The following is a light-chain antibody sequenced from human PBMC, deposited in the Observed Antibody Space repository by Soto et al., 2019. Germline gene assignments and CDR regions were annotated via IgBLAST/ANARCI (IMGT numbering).Light chain of an antibody. J-gene: IGKJ2*01. CDR3: LQDYIYTYT. Sequence: IEMTQSPSSLSASVGDRATLTCRARQDIRTDVAWYQQKPGKATKPLIFAASSLQSGVSSRFSGSGSGTDFTLNISRLQPEDFATYYCLQDYIYTYTFGQGTKWIS. CDR1: QDIRTD. V-gene: IGKV1-6*01. CDR2: AAS.